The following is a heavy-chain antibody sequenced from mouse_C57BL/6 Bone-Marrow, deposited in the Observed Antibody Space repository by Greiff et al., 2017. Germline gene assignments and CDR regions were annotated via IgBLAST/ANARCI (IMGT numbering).Heavy chain of an antibody. CDR2: ISDGGSYT. J-gene: IGHJ2*01. D-gene: IGHD2-4*01. Sequence: EVQGVESGGGLVKPGGSLKLSCAASGFTFSSYAMSWVRQTPEKRLEWVATISDGGSYTYYPDNVKGRFTISRDNANNNLYLQMSQLTSEDTAMYYCARGDYDDDFDYWGQGTTLTVSS. V-gene: IGHV5-4*01. CDR1: GFTFSSYA. CDR3: ARGDYDDDFDY.